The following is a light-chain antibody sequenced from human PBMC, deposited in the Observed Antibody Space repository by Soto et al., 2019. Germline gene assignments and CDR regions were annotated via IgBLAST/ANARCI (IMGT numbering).Light chain of an antibody. Sequence: DFQLTQSPSFLSASVGDTVTITCRASHGITTFLAWYQQKPGKAPKLLVSGATRLQSGVPSRFTGSGFGTEFTLTISGLQPEDFATYFCQQVRVYPLTFGQGTRLEIK. J-gene: IGKJ5*01. V-gene: IGKV1-9*01. CDR2: GAT. CDR3: QQVRVYPLT. CDR1: HGITTF.